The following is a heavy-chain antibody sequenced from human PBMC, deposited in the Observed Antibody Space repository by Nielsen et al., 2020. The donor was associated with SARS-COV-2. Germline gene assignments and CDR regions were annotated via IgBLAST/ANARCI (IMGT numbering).Heavy chain of an antibody. V-gene: IGHV5-10-1*01. D-gene: IGHD5-18*01. CDR3: ARHSNVDTAMEYYFDY. J-gene: IGHJ4*02. CDR2: IDPSDSYT. Sequence: GEYLKISCKGSGYSFTSYWISGVRQKPGKGLEWMGRIDPSDSYTNYSPSFQGHVTISADQSIITAYLQWSSLKASDTAMYYCARHSNVDTAMEYYFDYWGQGTLVTVSS. CDR1: GYSFTSYW.